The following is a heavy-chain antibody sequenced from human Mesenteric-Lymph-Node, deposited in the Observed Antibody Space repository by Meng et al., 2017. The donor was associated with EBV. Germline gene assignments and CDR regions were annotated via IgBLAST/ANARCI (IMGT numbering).Heavy chain of an antibody. V-gene: IGHV4-30-2*01. J-gene: IGHJ4*02. D-gene: IGHD1-26*01. CDR1: GGSFISGGYS. CDR2: IYHNGTT. Sequence: QQPEARSGLVSPSQTLSLTVAVTGGSFISGGYSWSWIRQAPGKGLEWIGFIYHNGTTYLNPSLMRRVNLSVDTSNNQFALNLRSVSAADTAIYYCARSAGGDYFDYWGQGTLVTVSS. CDR3: ARSAGGDYFDY.